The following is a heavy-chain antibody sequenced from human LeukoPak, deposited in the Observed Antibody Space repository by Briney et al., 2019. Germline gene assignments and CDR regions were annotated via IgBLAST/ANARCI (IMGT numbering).Heavy chain of an antibody. J-gene: IGHJ5*02. V-gene: IGHV3-21*01. CDR2: ISSSSSYI. CDR1: XXX. CDR3: ARAFRGPSFDP. Sequence: XXXXNWVRQAPGXGLEWVSSISSSSSYIYYADSVKGRFTISRDNAKNSLYLQMNSLRAEDTAVYYCARAFRGPSFDPWGQGTLVTVSS.